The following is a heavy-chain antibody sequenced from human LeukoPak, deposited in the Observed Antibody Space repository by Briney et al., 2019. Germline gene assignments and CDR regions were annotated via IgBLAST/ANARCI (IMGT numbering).Heavy chain of an antibody. Sequence: SETLSLTCAVYGGSFSGYYWSWIRQPPGKGLEWIGEINHSGSTNYNPSLKSRVAISVDTSKNQFSLKLSSVTAADTAVYYCARDYGSGSYGNWGQGTLVTVSS. V-gene: IGHV4-34*01. CDR1: GGSFSGYY. CDR2: INHSGST. D-gene: IGHD1-26*01. J-gene: IGHJ4*02. CDR3: ARDYGSGSYGN.